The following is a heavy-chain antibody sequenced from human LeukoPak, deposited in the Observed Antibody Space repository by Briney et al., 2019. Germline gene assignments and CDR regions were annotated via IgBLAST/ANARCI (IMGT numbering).Heavy chain of an antibody. D-gene: IGHD1-26*01. J-gene: IGHJ4*02. Sequence: PSQTLSPTCTVSGGSISSGSYYWSWIRQPAGKGLEWIGRIYPSGSTNYNPSLKSRVTISVDTSKNQFSLKLSSVTAADTAVYFCARGLSGSFQYYFDYWGQGTLVTVSS. CDR1: GGSISSGSYY. CDR3: ARGLSGSFQYYFDY. V-gene: IGHV4-61*02. CDR2: IYPSGST.